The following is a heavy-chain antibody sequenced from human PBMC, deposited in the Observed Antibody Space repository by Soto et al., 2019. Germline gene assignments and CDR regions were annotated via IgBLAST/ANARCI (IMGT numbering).Heavy chain of an antibody. CDR3: ARGGEAVAGTGWFDP. Sequence: QVQLVQSGAEVKKPGSSVKVSCKASGGTFSSYAISWVRQAPGHGLEWMGGIIPIFGTATYAQKFQGRVTITADESTSTAYMELSSLRSEDTAVYYCARGGEAVAGTGWFDPWGQGTLVTVSS. CDR2: IIPIFGTA. J-gene: IGHJ5*02. CDR1: GGTFSSYA. D-gene: IGHD6-19*01. V-gene: IGHV1-69*01.